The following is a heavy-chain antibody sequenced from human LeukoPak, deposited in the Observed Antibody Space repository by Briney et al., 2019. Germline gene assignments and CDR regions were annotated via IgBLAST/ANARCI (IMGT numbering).Heavy chain of an antibody. V-gene: IGHV3-21*05. D-gene: IGHD2-2*01. J-gene: IGHJ4*02. Sequence: PGGSLRLSCAASGFSFSRYAMNWVRQAPGKGLEWVSYINDVSGDIHYAESVKGRFTISRDNAKNTLYLQMNSLRAEDTAVYYCARDTFQPGLIDCWGQGTLVTVSS. CDR1: GFSFSRYA. CDR3: ARDTFQPGLIDC. CDR2: INDVSGDI.